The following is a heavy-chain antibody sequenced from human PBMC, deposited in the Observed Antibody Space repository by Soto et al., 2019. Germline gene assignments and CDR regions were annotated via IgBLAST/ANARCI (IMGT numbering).Heavy chain of an antibody. CDR3: AREVVVSRGASYFGY. D-gene: IGHD2-2*01. V-gene: IGHV3-7*04. CDR2: IRQDGSEI. CDR1: GFTVRSNW. J-gene: IGHJ4*02. Sequence: GGSLRLACVGSGFTVRSNWMTWVRQAPGKGLEWVANIRQDGSEINYVDSVKGRFTISRDNTKNSLYLQMNSLRAEDTAIYYCAREVVVSRGASYFGYWGPGTLVTVSS.